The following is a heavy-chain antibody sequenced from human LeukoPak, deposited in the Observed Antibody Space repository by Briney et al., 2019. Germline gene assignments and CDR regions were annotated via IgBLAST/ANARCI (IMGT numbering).Heavy chain of an antibody. CDR2: IYSGGST. V-gene: IGHV3-66*01. CDR3: ARNLLGWNLDY. Sequence: GGSLRLSCTASGFTFCDYAMSWVRQAPGKGLEWVSVIYSGGSTYYADSVKGRFTISRDNSKNTLYLQMNSLRAEDTAVYYCARNLLGWNLDYWGQGTLVTVSS. CDR1: GFTFCDYA. J-gene: IGHJ4*02. D-gene: IGHD1-1*01.